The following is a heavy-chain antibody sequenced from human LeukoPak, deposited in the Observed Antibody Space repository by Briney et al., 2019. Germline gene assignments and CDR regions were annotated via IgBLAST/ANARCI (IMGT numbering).Heavy chain of an antibody. J-gene: IGHJ4*02. Sequence: GGSLRLSCTASGFTFGDYGMSWFRQAPGKGLNWVGFIRSRTYGGTPEYAASVKGRLAISRDDSKSIAYLQMNSLKTEDTAVYYCSRGFSTYDRIEYWGQGTLVTVSS. V-gene: IGHV3-49*03. D-gene: IGHD3-16*01. CDR3: SRGFSTYDRIEY. CDR2: IRSRTYGGTP. CDR1: GFTFGDYG.